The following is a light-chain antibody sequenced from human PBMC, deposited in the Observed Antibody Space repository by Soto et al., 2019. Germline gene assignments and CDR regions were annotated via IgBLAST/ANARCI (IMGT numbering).Light chain of an antibody. CDR3: QQYGSSPLT. Sequence: EIVLTQSPGTLSLSPGERATLYCRASKSVSSSYLAWYQQKPGQAPRLLIYGASSRATGIPDRFSGSGSGTAFTLTISRLDPEDVAVYYCQQYGSSPLTFGGGTKVELK. CDR1: KSVSSSY. V-gene: IGKV3-20*01. CDR2: GAS. J-gene: IGKJ4*01.